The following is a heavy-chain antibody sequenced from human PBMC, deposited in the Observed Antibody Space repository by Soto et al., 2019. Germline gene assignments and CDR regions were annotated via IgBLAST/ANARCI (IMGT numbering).Heavy chain of an antibody. D-gene: IGHD3-22*01. CDR1: GFTVSSTY. J-gene: IGHJ4*02. CDR3: ARVHFYDGKSYYYFFDY. Sequence: GGSLRLSCAVSGFTVSSTYMSWVRLAPGKGLEWVSVIYSGGTTHYADSVRGRFGTSRDNSQNTLYLQMTSLRAEDTAMYYCARVHFYDGKSYYYFFDYWGQGTQVTVSS. CDR2: IYSGGTT. V-gene: IGHV3-53*01.